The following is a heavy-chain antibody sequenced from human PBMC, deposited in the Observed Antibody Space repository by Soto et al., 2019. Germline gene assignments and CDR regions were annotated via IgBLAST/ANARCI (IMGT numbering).Heavy chain of an antibody. D-gene: IGHD2-8*02. CDR3: TRGYCTVGSCAFDI. Sequence: QLVESGGALVQPGGALRLSCVASGFTFHDHAMHWVRQVPGQGLEWVSFITWNCGSLAYADTIKGRFTISRDNAKNALYLQMNSLRAEDTAFYYCTRGYCTVGSCAFDIWGQGTVVTVSS. V-gene: IGHV3-9*01. CDR1: GFTFHDHA. J-gene: IGHJ3*02. CDR2: ITWNCGSL.